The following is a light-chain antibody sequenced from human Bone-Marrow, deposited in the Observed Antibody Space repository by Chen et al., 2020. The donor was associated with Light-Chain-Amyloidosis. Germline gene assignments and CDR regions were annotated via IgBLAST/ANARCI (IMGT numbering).Light chain of an antibody. CDR1: DLPTKY. Sequence: SYELTQPPSVPVSPGQTARITCSGDDLPTKYAYWYQQKPGQAPVLVIHRDTERPSGISERFSGSSSGTTATLIISEVQAEDGADYHCQSADSSGTYEVIFGGGTKLTVL. CDR3: QSADSSGTYEVI. CDR2: RDT. J-gene: IGLJ2*01. V-gene: IGLV3-25*03.